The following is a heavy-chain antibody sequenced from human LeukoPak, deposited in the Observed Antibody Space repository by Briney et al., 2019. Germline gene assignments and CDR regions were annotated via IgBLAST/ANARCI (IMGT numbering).Heavy chain of an antibody. V-gene: IGHV4-34*01. CDR2: INHSGST. Sequence: SETLSLTCAVYGGSFSGYYWSWIRQPPGKGLEWIGEINHSGSTNCNPSLKSRVTISVDTSKNQFSLKLSSVTAADTAVYYCARIGSSWYNWFDPWGQGTLVTVSS. D-gene: IGHD6-13*01. CDR1: GGSFSGYY. CDR3: ARIGSSWYNWFDP. J-gene: IGHJ5*02.